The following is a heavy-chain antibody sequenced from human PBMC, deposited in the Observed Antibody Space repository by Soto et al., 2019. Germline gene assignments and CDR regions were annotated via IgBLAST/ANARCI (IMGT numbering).Heavy chain of an antibody. V-gene: IGHV1-58*01. CDR2: IVVGSGNT. CDR1: GFTFTSSA. D-gene: IGHD3-16*01. CDR3: AADHTSPRKHYYYYYGMDV. J-gene: IGHJ6*02. Sequence: GASVKVSCKASGFTFTSSAVQWVRQARGQRLEWIGWIVVGSGNTNYAQKFQERVTITRDMSTSTAYMELSSLRSEDTAVYYCAADHTSPRKHYYYYYGMDVWGQGTTVTVSS.